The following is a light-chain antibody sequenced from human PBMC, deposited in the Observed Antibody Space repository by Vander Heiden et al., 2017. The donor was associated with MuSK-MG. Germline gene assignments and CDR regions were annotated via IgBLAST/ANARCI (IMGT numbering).Light chain of an antibody. CDR1: TTDVGGYNY. CDR2: DVS. V-gene: IGLV2-14*03. J-gene: IGLJ3*02. Sequence: QSALTQPASASGSLEQSITIPCTGTTTDVGGYNYVSWYQHPPGKAPKLLIYDVSNRPSGVSNRFSGSKSGKTASLTISGLQAEDEADYYCRSYTSITSLSVFGGGTKLTVL. CDR3: RSYTSITSLSV.